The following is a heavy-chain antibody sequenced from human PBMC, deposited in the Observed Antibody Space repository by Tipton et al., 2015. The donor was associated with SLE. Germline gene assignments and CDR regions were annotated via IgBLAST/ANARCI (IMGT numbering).Heavy chain of an antibody. J-gene: IGHJ4*02. D-gene: IGHD2-2*01. CDR1: GFTFSRYA. CDR3: ARERPGDCSSTSCPGGYYFDY. V-gene: IGHV3-30*01. Sequence: SLRLSCAASGFTFSRYAMHWVRQAPGKGLEWVAVIPSDGSNKYYADSVKGRFTISRDNSKNTLYLQMNSLRAEDTAVYYCARERPGDCSSTSCPGGYYFDYWGQGTLVTVSS. CDR2: IPSDGSNK.